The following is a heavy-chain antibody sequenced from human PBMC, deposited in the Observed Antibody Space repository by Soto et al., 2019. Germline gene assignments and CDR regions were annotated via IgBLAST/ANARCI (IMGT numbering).Heavy chain of an antibody. D-gene: IGHD2-21*02. V-gene: IGHV3-48*03. CDR2: ISGSNNNI. CDR3: ASERLCGADCYFFDN. Sequence: PGESLKISCAASGFTLRNYEMNWVRQAPGKGLEWISKISGSNNNIYYADSVRGRFTISRDNAKNSLYLQMNSLRAEDTAIYYCASERLCGADCYFFDNWGQGTQVTVSS. J-gene: IGHJ4*02. CDR1: GFTLRNYE.